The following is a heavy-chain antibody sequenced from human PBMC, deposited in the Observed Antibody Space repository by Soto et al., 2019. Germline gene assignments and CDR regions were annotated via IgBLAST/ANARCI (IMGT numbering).Heavy chain of an antibody. CDR2: ISAYNGNT. CDR3: ARDLLAFGDSSGPWDY. CDR1: GYTFTSYG. D-gene: IGHD3-22*01. Sequence: QVQLVQSGAEVKKPGASVKVSCKASGYTFTSYGISWVRQAPGQGLEWMGWISAYNGNTNYAQKLKGRATITTDTSTSTAYMELRSLRSDDTAVYYCARDLLAFGDSSGPWDYWGQGTLVTVSS. J-gene: IGHJ4*02. V-gene: IGHV1-18*04.